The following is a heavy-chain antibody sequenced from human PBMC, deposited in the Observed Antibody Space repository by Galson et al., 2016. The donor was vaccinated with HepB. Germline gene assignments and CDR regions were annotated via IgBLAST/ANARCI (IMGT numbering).Heavy chain of an antibody. Sequence: SLRLSCAASGSTFSTYDMHWVRQASGKGLEWVSAIGTRGDTYDADSVEGRFTISRENAKNYLYLQMNYLRAEDTALYHCARELQDAVTFAWYLELWGRGTLVTVSS. V-gene: IGHV3-13*04. CDR2: IGTRGDT. CDR3: ARELQDAVTFAWYLEL. CDR1: GSTFSTYD. J-gene: IGHJ2*01. D-gene: IGHD4-17*01.